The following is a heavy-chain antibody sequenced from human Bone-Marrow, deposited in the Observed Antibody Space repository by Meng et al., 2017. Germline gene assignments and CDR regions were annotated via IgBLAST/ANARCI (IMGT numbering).Heavy chain of an antibody. V-gene: IGHV4-4*02. CDR3: AASPGWWRIDS. CDR2: FHHSGTT. D-gene: IGHD6-19*01. Sequence: QGTLQGSGPGLGKPSGTLSLTCGVSGASVSSGYWWTWVRQPPGKGLEWIGEFHHSGTTNYNPSLRSRVTISVDTSKNQFSLRLTSVTAADTAVYYCAASPGWWRIDSWGQGTLVTVSS. CDR1: GASVSSGYW. J-gene: IGHJ4*02.